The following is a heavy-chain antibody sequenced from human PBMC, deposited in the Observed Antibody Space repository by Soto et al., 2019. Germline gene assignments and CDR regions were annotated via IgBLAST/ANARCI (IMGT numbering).Heavy chain of an antibody. J-gene: IGHJ6*02. D-gene: IGHD3-3*01. CDR3: KAFFTIFGGGMDV. CDR2: IIPIFGTA. CDR1: GGTFSSYA. Sequence: QVQLVQSGAEVKKPGSSVKVSCKASGGTFSSYAISWVRQAPGQGLEWMGGIIPIFGTANYAQKFQGRVTITADEXTSTAYMELSSLRSEDTALYYCKAFFTIFGGGMDVWGQGTTVTVSS. V-gene: IGHV1-69*12.